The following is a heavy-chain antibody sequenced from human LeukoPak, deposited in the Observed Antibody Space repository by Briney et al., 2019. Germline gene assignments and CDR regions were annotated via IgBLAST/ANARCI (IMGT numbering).Heavy chain of an antibody. CDR1: GFTFSSYE. V-gene: IGHV4-34*01. J-gene: IGHJ4*02. D-gene: IGHD3-22*01. CDR3: ARGGGYYYDSSGYYSY. Sequence: PGGSLRLPCAASGFTFSSYEMNWVRQAPGKGLEWIGEINHSGGTNYNPSLKSRVTISVDTSKNQFSLKLSSVTAADTAVYYCARGGGYYYDSSGYYSYWGQGTLVTVSS. CDR2: INHSGGT.